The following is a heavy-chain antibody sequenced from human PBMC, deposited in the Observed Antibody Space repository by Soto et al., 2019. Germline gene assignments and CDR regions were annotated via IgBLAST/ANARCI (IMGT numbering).Heavy chain of an antibody. Sequence: PGGSLRLSCAASGFTFSGYAMSWVRQAPGKGLEWVSVIHGGGNSAYYADSVKGRFTISRDNSKNTLYLQMNSLRAEDTAVYYCARDAGRDTAMATSWGQGTLVTVSS. V-gene: IGHV3-23*01. CDR2: IHGGGNSA. J-gene: IGHJ5*02. D-gene: IGHD5-18*01. CDR3: ARDAGRDTAMATS. CDR1: GFTFSGYA.